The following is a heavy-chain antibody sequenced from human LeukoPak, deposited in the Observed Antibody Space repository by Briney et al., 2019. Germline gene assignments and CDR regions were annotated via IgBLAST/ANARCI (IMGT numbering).Heavy chain of an antibody. D-gene: IGHD3-3*01. J-gene: IGHJ5*02. CDR2: ISGSGGST. V-gene: IGHV3-23*01. CDR1: GFTFSSYA. Sequence: GVSLRLSCAASGFTFSSYAMSWVRQAPGKGLEWVSAISGSGGSTYYADSVKGRFTISRDNSKNTLYLQMNSLRAEDTAVYYCAKAGRPLESGSFDPWGQGTLVTVSS. CDR3: AKAGRPLESGSFDP.